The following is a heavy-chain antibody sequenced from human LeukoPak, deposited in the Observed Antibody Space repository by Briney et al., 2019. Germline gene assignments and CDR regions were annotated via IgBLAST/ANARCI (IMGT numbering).Heavy chain of an antibody. V-gene: IGHV3-48*01. CDR2: ISSSSSTI. D-gene: IGHD3-16*01. CDR1: GFTFSSYS. Sequence: PGGSLRLSCAASGFTFSSYSMNWVRQAPGKGLEWVSCISSSSSTIYYADSVKGRFTISRDNAKNSLYLQMNSLRAEDTAVYYCASGGDYGPSWFDPWGQGTLVTVSS. CDR3: ASGGDYGPSWFDP. J-gene: IGHJ5*02.